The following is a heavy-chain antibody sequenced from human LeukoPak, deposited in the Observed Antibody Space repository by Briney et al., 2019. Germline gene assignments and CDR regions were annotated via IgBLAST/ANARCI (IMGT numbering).Heavy chain of an antibody. J-gene: IGHJ5*02. V-gene: IGHV4-34*01. Sequence: SETLSLTCAVYGGSFSGYYWSWIRQPPGKGLEWIGEINHSGSTNYNPSLKSRVTISVDTSKNQFSLKLSSVTAADTAVYYCARGGPYNWNYQAGNRFDPWGQGTLVTVSS. CDR2: INHSGST. CDR3: ARGGPYNWNYQAGNRFDP. D-gene: IGHD1-7*01. CDR1: GGSFSGYY.